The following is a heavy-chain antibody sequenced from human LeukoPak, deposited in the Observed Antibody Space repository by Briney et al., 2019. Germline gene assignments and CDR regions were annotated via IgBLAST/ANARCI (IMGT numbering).Heavy chain of an antibody. D-gene: IGHD3-22*01. CDR2: ISGSGGST. CDR3: AGTTMIVVVPTSDY. J-gene: IGHJ4*02. CDR1: GFTFSSYA. V-gene: IGHV3-23*01. Sequence: EGSLRLSCAASGFTFSSYAMSWVRQAPGKGLEWVSAISGSGGSTYYADSVKGRFTISRDNSKNMLYLQMNSLRAEDTAVYYCAGTTMIVVVPTSDYWGQGTLVTVSS.